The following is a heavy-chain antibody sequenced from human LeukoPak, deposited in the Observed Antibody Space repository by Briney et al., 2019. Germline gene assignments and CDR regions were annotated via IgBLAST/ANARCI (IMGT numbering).Heavy chain of an antibody. J-gene: IGHJ3*02. D-gene: IGHD1-26*01. Sequence: PGGSLRLSCAASGFTFSRNWMIWVRQAPGKRLEWVANINQDGSEKCYVDSVKGRFTISRDNAKNSLFLQMNSLRAEDTAVYYCARVGSGNFLGAFDIWGQGTMVTVSS. CDR2: INQDGSEK. CDR1: GFTFSRNW. CDR3: ARVGSGNFLGAFDI. V-gene: IGHV3-7*03.